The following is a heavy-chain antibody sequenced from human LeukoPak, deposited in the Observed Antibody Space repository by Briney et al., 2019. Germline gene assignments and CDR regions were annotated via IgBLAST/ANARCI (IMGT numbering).Heavy chain of an antibody. CDR1: GGSVSSGSYY. CDR3: ARRYYDIPNWFDP. D-gene: IGHD3-9*01. Sequence: SETLSLTCTVSGGSVSSGSYYWSWIRQPPGKGLEWIGYIYYSGSTNYNPSLKGRVTISVDTSKNQFSLKLSSVTAADTAVYYCARRYYDIPNWFDPWGQGTLVTVSS. CDR2: IYYSGST. V-gene: IGHV4-61*01. J-gene: IGHJ5*02.